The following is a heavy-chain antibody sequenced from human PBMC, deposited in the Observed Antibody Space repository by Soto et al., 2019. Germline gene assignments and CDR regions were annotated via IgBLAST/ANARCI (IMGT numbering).Heavy chain of an antibody. J-gene: IGHJ4*02. CDR1: GGSISSYY. CDR2: IYYSGST. Sequence: SETLSLTCTVSGGSISSYYWSWIRQPPGKGLEWIGYIYYSGSTNYNPSLKSRVTISVDTSKNQFSLKLSSVTAADTAVYYGARRGMVRGVITCDYWGQGTLVTVS. V-gene: IGHV4-59*08. D-gene: IGHD3-10*01. CDR3: ARRGMVRGVITCDY.